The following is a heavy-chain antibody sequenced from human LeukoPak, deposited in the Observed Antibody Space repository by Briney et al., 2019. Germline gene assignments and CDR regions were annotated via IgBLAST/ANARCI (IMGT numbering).Heavy chain of an antibody. J-gene: IGHJ4*02. D-gene: IGHD3-9*01. Sequence: PGGSLRLSCAASGFTFSDYYMSWVRQAPGKGLEWVSAISGSGGSTYYADSVKGRFTISRDNSKNTLYLQMNSLRAEDTAVYYCAKSLDYDILTGYYPYWGQGTLVTVSS. CDR3: AKSLDYDILTGYYPY. CDR2: ISGSGGST. CDR1: GFTFSDYY. V-gene: IGHV3-23*01.